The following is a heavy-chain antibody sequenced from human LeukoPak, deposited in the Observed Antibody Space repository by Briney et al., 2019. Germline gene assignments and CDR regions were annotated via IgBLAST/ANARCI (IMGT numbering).Heavy chain of an antibody. CDR3: TRLAAAGSGRWAPDY. CDR1: GFTFSSYS. D-gene: IGHD1-14*01. CDR2: ISSSSYI. V-gene: IGHV3-21*06. Sequence: KTGGSLRLSCGASGFTFSSYSMNWVRQAPGKGLEWVSCISSSSYIYYADSVKGRFTISRDNAKNSVYLQMSGLTTEDTAVYYCTRLAAAGSGRWAPDYWGQGTLVTVSS. J-gene: IGHJ4*02.